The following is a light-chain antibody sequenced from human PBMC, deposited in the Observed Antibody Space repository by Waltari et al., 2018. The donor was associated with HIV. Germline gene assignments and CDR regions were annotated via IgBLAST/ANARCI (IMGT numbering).Light chain of an antibody. CDR3: QSYDSSNWV. Sequence: NFLLPQPHSVSEAPGYTVTISCPRSDGSIYTSYTQWHQQRPGTPPTTLIYENKQRSSGVPGWFSGSTGTSSNSASLTISGLKIEDDADYYCQSYDSSNWVFGGGTKLTVL. CDR1: DGSIYTSY. V-gene: IGLV6-57*04. J-gene: IGLJ3*02. CDR2: ENK.